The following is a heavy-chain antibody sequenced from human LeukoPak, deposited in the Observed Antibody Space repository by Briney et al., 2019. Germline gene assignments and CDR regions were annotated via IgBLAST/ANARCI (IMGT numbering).Heavy chain of an antibody. CDR1: GGSISSSS. CDR3: ARVSGWIAVADLPQNFDY. D-gene: IGHD6-19*01. V-gene: IGHV3-21*01. CDR2: ISSNSSYI. Sequence: ETLSLTCTVSGGSISSSSYYWGWIRQPPGKGLEWVSSISSNSSYIYYADSVKGRFTISRDNAKNSLYLQMNSLRAEDTAVYYCARVSGWIAVADLPQNFDYWGQGTLVTVSS. J-gene: IGHJ4*02.